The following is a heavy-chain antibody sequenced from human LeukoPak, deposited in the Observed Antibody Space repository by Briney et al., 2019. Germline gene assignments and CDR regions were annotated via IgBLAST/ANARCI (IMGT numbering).Heavy chain of an antibody. CDR2: IYPGDSDT. Sequence: GESLKISCKGSGYRFIIYWIGWAGQMPGKGLEWMGIIYPGDSDTTYSPSFQGQVTISADKSISTAYLQWSSLKPSDTDMYYCARLRVTALVEYYYYMDVWGKGTTVTVSS. CDR3: ARLRVTALVEYYYYMDV. D-gene: IGHD4-23*01. J-gene: IGHJ6*03. CDR1: GYRFIIYW. V-gene: IGHV5-51*01.